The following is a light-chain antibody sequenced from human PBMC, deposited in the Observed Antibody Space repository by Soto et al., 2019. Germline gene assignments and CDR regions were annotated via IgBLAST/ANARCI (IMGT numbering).Light chain of an antibody. V-gene: IGKV1-17*01. CDR2: AAS. Sequence: SQITQSPCSMSTSVGDRITITCRASQGIRNDLGWYQQKPGKAPKRLIYAASSLQSGVPSRFSGSGSGTEFTLTISSLQPDEFATYDCQQYNSYPWSFGQGTKVDIK. CDR3: QQYNSYPWS. CDR1: QGIRND. J-gene: IGKJ1*01.